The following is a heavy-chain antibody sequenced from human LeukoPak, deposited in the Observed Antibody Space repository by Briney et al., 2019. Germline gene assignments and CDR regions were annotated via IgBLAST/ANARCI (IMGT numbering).Heavy chain of an antibody. J-gene: IGHJ4*02. CDR2: MNPNSGNT. CDR3: ARDYDLSGSYYPGDY. CDR1: GYTFTSYD. V-gene: IGHV1-8*03. Sequence: ASVKVSCKASGYTFTSYDINWVRQATGQGLEWMGWMNPNSGNTGYAQKFQGRVTITRNTSISTAYMELRSLRSDDTAVYYCARDYDLSGSYYPGDYWGQGTLVTVSS. D-gene: IGHD1-26*01.